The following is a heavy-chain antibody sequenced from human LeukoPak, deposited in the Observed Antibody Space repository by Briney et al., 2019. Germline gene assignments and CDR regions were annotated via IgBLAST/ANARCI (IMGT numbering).Heavy chain of an antibody. CDR3: ARDQTYYYDSSSWPPHGHYYYYYGMDV. CDR1: GYTFTSYG. V-gene: IGHV1-18*01. D-gene: IGHD3-22*01. J-gene: IGHJ6*02. Sequence: GASVKVSCKASGYTFTSYGISWVRQAPGQGLEWMGWISAYNGNTNYAQKLQGRVTMTTDTSTSTAYMELRSLRSDDTAVYYCARDQTYYYDSSSWPPHGHYYYYYGMDVWGQGTTVTVSS. CDR2: ISAYNGNT.